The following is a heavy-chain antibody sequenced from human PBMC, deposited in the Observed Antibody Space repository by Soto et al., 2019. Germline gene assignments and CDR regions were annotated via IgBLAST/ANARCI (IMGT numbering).Heavy chain of an antibody. CDR2: IDPSDSYI. V-gene: IGHV5-10-1*01. D-gene: IGHD4-17*01. J-gene: IGHJ6*02. CDR3: ARPHTVTRTYGMDV. Sequence: GESLKISCKTSGYTFSGHWISWVRQVPGKGLQWMGNIDPSDSYINYNPAFRGHVTFSVDKSNSTAYLHWRSLGSSDTAMYYCARPHTVTRTYGMDVWGQGTTVTVSS. CDR1: GYTFSGHW.